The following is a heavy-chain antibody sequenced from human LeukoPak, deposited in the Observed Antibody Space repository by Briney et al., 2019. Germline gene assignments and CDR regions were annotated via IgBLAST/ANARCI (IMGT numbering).Heavy chain of an antibody. Sequence: GGSLRLSCAASGFTFNSYSMHWVRQAPGKGLVWVSRINSDGSSPTYADSVKGRFTISRDNAKNTLYLQMNSLRAEDTAVYYCARVGGSSWGYFYYHMDVWGKGTAVTVSS. D-gene: IGHD6-13*01. CDR2: INSDGSSP. V-gene: IGHV3-74*01. J-gene: IGHJ6*03. CDR1: GFTFNSYS. CDR3: ARVGGSSWGYFYYHMDV.